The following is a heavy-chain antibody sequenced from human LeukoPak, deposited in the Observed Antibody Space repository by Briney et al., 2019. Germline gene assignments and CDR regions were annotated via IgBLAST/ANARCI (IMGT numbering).Heavy chain of an antibody. CDR3: VKPARGSGIQNGFDY. CDR1: GFTFSNYA. V-gene: IGHV3-64D*06. Sequence: GGSLRLSCSASGFTFSNYAMHWVRQAPGKGLEYVSAITINIDRTFYADSVQGRFTISRDNSANTLYLQMSSLTPEDTAVYYCVKPARGSGIQNGFDYWGQGTLVTVSS. CDR2: ITINIDRT. J-gene: IGHJ4*02. D-gene: IGHD3-10*01.